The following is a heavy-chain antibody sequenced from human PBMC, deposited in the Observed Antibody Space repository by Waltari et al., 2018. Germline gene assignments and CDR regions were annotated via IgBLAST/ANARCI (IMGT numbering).Heavy chain of an antibody. CDR2: IYYSGSP. Sequence: QLQLQESGPGLVKPSETLSLTCTVSGGSISSSSYYWGWIRQPPGKGLEWIGSIYYSGSPYYNPSLKSRVTISVDTSKNQFSLKLSSVTAADTAVYYCARRPDYGDYVDWGQGTLVTVSS. D-gene: IGHD4-17*01. CDR1: GGSISSSSYY. CDR3: ARRPDYGDYVD. J-gene: IGHJ4*02. V-gene: IGHV4-39*01.